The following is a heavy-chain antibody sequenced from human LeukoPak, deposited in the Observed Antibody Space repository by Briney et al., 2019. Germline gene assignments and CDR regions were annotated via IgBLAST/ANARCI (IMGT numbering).Heavy chain of an antibody. J-gene: IGHJ4*02. CDR3: ARGRPGIAAAGFLY. Sequence: GASVKVSCKTAGYTFTTYGISWVRQAPGQGLEWMGWISNWNGNIKYAQKFQGRVTMTTDTSTSTAYMEVRSLRSDDTAVYYCARGRPGIAAAGFLYWGQGTLVTVSS. CDR2: ISNWNGNI. CDR1: GYTFTTYG. D-gene: IGHD6-13*01. V-gene: IGHV1-18*01.